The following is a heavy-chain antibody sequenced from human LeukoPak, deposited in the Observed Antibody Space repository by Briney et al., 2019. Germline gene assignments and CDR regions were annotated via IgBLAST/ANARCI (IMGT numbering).Heavy chain of an antibody. D-gene: IGHD1-26*01. J-gene: IGHJ2*01. CDR1: GFTFSSYW. V-gene: IGHV3-74*01. Sequence: GGSLRLSCVASGFTFSSYWMHWVRQAPGKGLVWVSRINSDGSSTSYADSVKGRFTISRDNAKNTLYLQMNSLRAEDTAVYYCARASGIDWYFDLWGRGTLVTVSS. CDR2: INSDGSST. CDR3: ARASGIDWYFDL.